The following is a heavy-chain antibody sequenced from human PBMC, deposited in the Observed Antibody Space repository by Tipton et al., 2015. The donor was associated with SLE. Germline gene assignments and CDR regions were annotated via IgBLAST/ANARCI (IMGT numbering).Heavy chain of an antibody. V-gene: IGHV3-15*01. Sequence: SLRLSCAASGFTFSNAWMSWVRQAPGKGLEWVGRIKSKTDGGTTDYAAPVKGRFTISRDDSKNTLYLQMNSLKTEDTAVYYCTTDPFGVVNYMDVWGKGTTVTVSS. CDR2: IKSKTDGGTT. D-gene: IGHD3-3*01. CDR3: TTDPFGVVNYMDV. J-gene: IGHJ6*03. CDR1: GFTFSNAW.